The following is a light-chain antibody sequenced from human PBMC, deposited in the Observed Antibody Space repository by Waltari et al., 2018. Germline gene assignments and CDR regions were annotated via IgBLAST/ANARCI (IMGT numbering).Light chain of an antibody. CDR2: DNN. J-gene: IGLJ1*01. Sequence: QSVFPQPPSVSAAPGPRVTISCSGSRSDLGNNYVSWYHQLPGTAPKLLIFDNNKRPSGIPDRFSGSKSGTSATLGITGLQTGDEADYYCATWDSRLTSYVFGTGTRVTVL. CDR3: ATWDSRLTSYV. CDR1: RSDLGNNY. V-gene: IGLV1-51*01.